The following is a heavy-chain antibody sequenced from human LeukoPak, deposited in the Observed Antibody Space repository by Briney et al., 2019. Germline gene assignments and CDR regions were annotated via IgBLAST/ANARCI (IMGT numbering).Heavy chain of an antibody. Sequence: SETLSLTCTVSGRFISSYYSSWIRQPPGKGLEWIGYIYYSGSTNYNPSLKSRVTISVDTSKNQFSLKLSSVTAADTAVYYCASSYCSSTSCPLDYWGQGTLVTVSS. V-gene: IGHV4-59*01. CDR2: IYYSGST. CDR1: GRFISSYY. D-gene: IGHD2-2*01. CDR3: ASSYCSSTSCPLDY. J-gene: IGHJ4*02.